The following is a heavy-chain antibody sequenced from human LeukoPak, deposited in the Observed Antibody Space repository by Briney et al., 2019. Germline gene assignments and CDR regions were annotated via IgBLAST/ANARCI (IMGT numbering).Heavy chain of an antibody. CDR3: ARDPNGDYIGAFEF. CDR1: GFTFSNYA. V-gene: IGHV3-23*01. J-gene: IGHJ3*01. Sequence: GGSLRLSCAASGFTFSNYAVMWVRQAPGQGLEWVSSITSGGAPRHADAVKGRFTISRDNSKNTLYLQMNSLRVEDKAQYFCARDPNGDYIGAFEFWGQGTGVTVSS. CDR2: ITSGGAP. D-gene: IGHD4-17*01.